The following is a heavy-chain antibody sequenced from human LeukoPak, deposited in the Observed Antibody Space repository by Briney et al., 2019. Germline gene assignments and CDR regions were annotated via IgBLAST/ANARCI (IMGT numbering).Heavy chain of an antibody. V-gene: IGHV3-21*01. Sequence: GGSLRLFCAASGFTFSSYSMNCVRQAPGKGLEWVSSISSTGSSIYYTDSVKDRFTISRHNAKNSLYLQMNSLRAEDRAVYYCASDYDSSGYYHYFDFWGQGTLVTVSS. CDR1: GFTFSSYS. D-gene: IGHD3-22*01. CDR2: ISSTGSSI. CDR3: ASDYDSSGYYHYFDF. J-gene: IGHJ4*02.